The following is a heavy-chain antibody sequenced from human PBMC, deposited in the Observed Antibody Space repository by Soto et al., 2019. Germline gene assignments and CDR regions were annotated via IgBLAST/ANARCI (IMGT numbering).Heavy chain of an antibody. J-gene: IGHJ6*02. CDR2: IYSGGST. Sequence: PGGSLRLSCAASGFTVSSNYMSWVRQAPGKGLEWVSVIYSGGSTYYADSVKGRFTISRDNSKNTLYLQMNSLRAEDTAVYYCASLAPFYYYYGMDVWGQGTKVTVSS. CDR1: GFTVSSNY. V-gene: IGHV3-53*01. CDR3: ASLAPFYYYYGMDV. D-gene: IGHD3-3*02.